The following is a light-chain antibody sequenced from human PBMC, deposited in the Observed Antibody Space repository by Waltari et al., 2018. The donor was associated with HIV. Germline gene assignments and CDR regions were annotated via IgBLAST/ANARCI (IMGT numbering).Light chain of an antibody. CDR3: GAWDASLTSGV. Sequence: SYVLTQPPSVSVAPGETARVTCGGNHIGSKRLHWYQQKSGQAPVLVIYDDSVRPSGIPDRFAGSKSGTSATLDITGLQTGDEADYYCGAWDASLTSGVFGGGTKVTVL. CDR1: HIGSKR. V-gene: IGLV3-21*04. CDR2: DDS. J-gene: IGLJ3*02.